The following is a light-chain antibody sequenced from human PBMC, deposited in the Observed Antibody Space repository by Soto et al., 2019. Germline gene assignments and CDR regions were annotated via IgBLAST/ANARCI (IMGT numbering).Light chain of an antibody. CDR1: QSVSSSY. V-gene: IGKV3-20*01. J-gene: IGKJ1*01. CDR3: QQYGRSRT. CDR2: GAS. Sequence: EIVMTQSPATLSVSPVERVTLSCRARQSVSSSYLAWYQQKPGQAPRLLIYGASSRATGIPDRFSGSGSGTDFTLTISRLEPEDFAVYYCQQYGRSRTFGQGTKVDIK.